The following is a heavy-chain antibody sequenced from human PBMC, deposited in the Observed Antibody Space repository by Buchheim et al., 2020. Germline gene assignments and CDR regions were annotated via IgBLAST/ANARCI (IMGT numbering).Heavy chain of an antibody. CDR2: IIPIFGTT. CDR3: ARVGPHCGGDCHSGYFDY. V-gene: IGHV1-69*06. CDR1: KNTFNSYG. Sequence: QVQLVQSGAEVKKPGSSLKVSCKAPKNTFNSYGFSWVRQAPGQGLEWMGGIIPIFGTTESAQKFQGRVTISADKSTSIVYMELSGLRSEDTAVYYCARVGPHCGGDCHSGYFDYWDQGAL. D-gene: IGHD2-21*02. J-gene: IGHJ4*02.